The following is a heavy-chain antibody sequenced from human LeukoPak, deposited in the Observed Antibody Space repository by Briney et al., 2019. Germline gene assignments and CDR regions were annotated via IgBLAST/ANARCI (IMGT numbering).Heavy chain of an antibody. CDR2: ISGNGGST. CDR1: GFTFSSYA. J-gene: IGHJ4*02. Sequence: PGGSLRLSCAASGFTFSSYAMNWVRQAPGKGLEWVSDISGNGGSTKYAGSVKGRFTISRDNSKKTLYLRLTSLRAEDTAVYYCARDRRMRVRGYGITGTTGLDSWGQGTLVTVS. V-gene: IGHV3-23*01. D-gene: IGHD1-7*01. CDR3: ARDRRMRVRGYGITGTTGLDS.